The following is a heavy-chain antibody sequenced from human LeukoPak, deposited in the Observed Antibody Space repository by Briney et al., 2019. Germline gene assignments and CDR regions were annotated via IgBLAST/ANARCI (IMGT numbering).Heavy chain of an antibody. Sequence: KPSETLSLTSSVSGGSFNGYHCNWIRQPPGKGLEWIGEIHYGGSASYNPSLNSRVTISLDTSKNQFSLNMRSLTAADTAVYYCATYAGGQGGRGYWGQGTLVTVSS. CDR1: GGSFNGYH. D-gene: IGHD2-2*01. CDR2: IHYGGSA. V-gene: IGHV4-59*08. J-gene: IGHJ4*02. CDR3: ATYAGGQGGRGY.